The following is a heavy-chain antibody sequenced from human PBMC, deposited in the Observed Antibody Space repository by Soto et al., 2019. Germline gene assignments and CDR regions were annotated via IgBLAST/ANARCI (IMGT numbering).Heavy chain of an antibody. J-gene: IGHJ6*02. Sequence: SETLSLTCAVSGYSISSGYYWGWIRQPPGKGLEWIGSIYHSGSTYYNPSLKSRVTISVGTSKNQFSLKLSSVTAADTAVYYCARAYYDFWSGYLYYYGMDVWGQGTTVTVSS. D-gene: IGHD3-3*01. CDR2: IYHSGST. CDR1: GYSISSGYY. CDR3: ARAYYDFWSGYLYYYGMDV. V-gene: IGHV4-38-2*01.